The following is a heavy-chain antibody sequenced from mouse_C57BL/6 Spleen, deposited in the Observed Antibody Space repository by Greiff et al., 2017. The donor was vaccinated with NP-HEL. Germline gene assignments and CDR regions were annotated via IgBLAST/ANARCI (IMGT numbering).Heavy chain of an antibody. J-gene: IGHJ3*01. CDR2: IYPGSGST. Sequence: VQLQQPGAELVKPGASVKMSCKASGYTFTSYWITWVKQRPGQGLEWIGDIYPGSGSTNYNEKFKSKATLTVDTSSSTAYMQLSSLTSEDSAVYYCARHSLYDGYYSWFAYWGQGTLVTVSA. CDR1: GYTFTSYW. D-gene: IGHD2-3*01. CDR3: ARHSLYDGYYSWFAY. V-gene: IGHV1-55*01.